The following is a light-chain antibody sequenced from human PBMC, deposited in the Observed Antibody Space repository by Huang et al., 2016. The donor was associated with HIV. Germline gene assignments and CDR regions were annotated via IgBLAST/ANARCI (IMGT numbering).Light chain of an antibody. Sequence: QSASVGDRVTITCRASQGISNSLAWYQQKPGKAPKLLLYAASRLKSGVPSRFSGSGSGTDYTLTISSLQPEDFATYYCQQYYSTPPITFGQGTRLEIK. CDR1: QGISNS. CDR3: QQYYSTPPIT. V-gene: IGKV1-NL1*01. CDR2: AAS. J-gene: IGKJ5*01.